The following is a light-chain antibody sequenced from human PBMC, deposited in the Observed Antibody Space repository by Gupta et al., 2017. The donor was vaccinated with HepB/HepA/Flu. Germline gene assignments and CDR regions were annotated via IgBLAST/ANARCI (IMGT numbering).Light chain of an antibody. CDR3: QQYYSTPL. J-gene: IGKJ1*01. Sequence: DIVMTQSPDSLAVSLGERATINCKSSQSVLYSSNNKNYLAWYQQKPGQPPKLLIYWASTRESGVSDRFSGSGSGTDFTLTISSLQAEDVAVYYCQQYYSTPLFGQGTKVEIK. V-gene: IGKV4-1*01. CDR2: WAS. CDR1: QSVLYSSNNKNY.